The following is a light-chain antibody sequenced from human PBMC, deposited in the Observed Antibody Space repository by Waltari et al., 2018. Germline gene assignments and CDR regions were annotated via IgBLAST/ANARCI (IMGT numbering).Light chain of an antibody. J-gene: IGLJ2*01. Sequence: SYELTQPPSVSVSPGQTASITCSGDELGDKYVCWYQQKPGQSPMLVIYQDGERPSGIPERFSGSNSGNTVTLTISGTQAMDEADYYCQAWDTSTVVFGGGTELTVL. CDR1: ELGDKY. CDR2: QDG. V-gene: IGLV3-1*01. CDR3: QAWDTSTVV.